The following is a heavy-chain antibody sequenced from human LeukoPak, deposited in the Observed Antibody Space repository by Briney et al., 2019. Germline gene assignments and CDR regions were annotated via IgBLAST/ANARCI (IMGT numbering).Heavy chain of an antibody. CDR3: ARALGYYYGSGSYYNPKYHAFDT. D-gene: IGHD3-10*01. V-gene: IGHV4-34*01. CDR1: GGSFSGYY. Sequence: ETLSLTCAVYGGSFSGYYWSWIRQPPGKGLEWIGEINHSGSTNYNPSLKSRVTISVDTSKNQFSLKLSSVTAADTAVYYCARALGYYYGSGSYYNPKYHAFDTWGQGTMVTVSS. CDR2: INHSGST. J-gene: IGHJ3*02.